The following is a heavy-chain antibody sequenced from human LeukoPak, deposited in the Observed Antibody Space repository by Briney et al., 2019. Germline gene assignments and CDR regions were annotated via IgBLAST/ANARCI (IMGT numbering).Heavy chain of an antibody. J-gene: IGHJ4*02. CDR2: INAGNGNT. V-gene: IGHV1-3*01. Sequence: ASVKVSCKASGYTFTSYAMHWVRQAPGPRLEWIGWINAGNGNTKYSQKFQGRVTITRDTSASTAYMELSSLRSEDTAVYYCARAGPYYYGSGSLGYWGQGTLVTVSS. CDR1: GYTFTSYA. CDR3: ARAGPYYYGSGSLGY. D-gene: IGHD3-10*01.